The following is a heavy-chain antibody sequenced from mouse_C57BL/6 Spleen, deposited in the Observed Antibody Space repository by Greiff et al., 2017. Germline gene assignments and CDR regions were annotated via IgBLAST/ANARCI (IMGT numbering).Heavy chain of an antibody. J-gene: IGHJ1*03. CDR1: GFTFSSYA. D-gene: IGHD2-4*01. CDR3: AGGNDCDLYWYFEV. V-gene: IGHV5-4*03. CDR2: ISDGGSYT. Sequence: EVKLVESGGGLVKPGGSLKLSCAASGFTFSSYAMSWVRQTPEKRLEWVATISDGGSYTYYPDNVKGRFTISRDNAKNNLYLQMSHLKSEDTAMYYGAGGNDCDLYWYFEVWGTGTTVTVSS.